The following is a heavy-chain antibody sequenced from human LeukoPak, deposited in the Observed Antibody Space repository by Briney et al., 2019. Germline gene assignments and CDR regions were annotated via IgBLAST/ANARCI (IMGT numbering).Heavy chain of an antibody. CDR1: GFIFGHYV. V-gene: IGHV3-23*01. D-gene: IGHD3-16*01. J-gene: IGHJ4*02. CDR3: ARSRGPNTFGGVHDY. CDR2: IHNGGGET. Sequence: GGSLRLSCAASGFIFGHYVMSWVRQAPGKGLEWVSSIHNGGGETYYADAVKGRFTISRDNSKNMLYLQMNSLRAEDTAVYYCARSRGPNTFGGVHDYWGQGTLVTVSS.